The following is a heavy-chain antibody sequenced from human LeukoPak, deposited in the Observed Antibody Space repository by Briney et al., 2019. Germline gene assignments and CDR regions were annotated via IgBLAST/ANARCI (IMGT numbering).Heavy chain of an antibody. V-gene: IGHV4-39*01. CDR3: ASNRTPYSSGWLQYYYYYYMDV. CDR2: IYYSGNT. J-gene: IGHJ6*03. D-gene: IGHD6-19*01. Sequence: SETLSLTCTVSGVSISSSNSYWGWIRQPPGKGLEWIGSIYYSGNTYYNASLKSQVSISIDTSKNQFSLRLTSVTAADTAVYYCASNRTPYSSGWLQYYYYYYMDVWGKGTTVTVSS. CDR1: GVSISSSNSY.